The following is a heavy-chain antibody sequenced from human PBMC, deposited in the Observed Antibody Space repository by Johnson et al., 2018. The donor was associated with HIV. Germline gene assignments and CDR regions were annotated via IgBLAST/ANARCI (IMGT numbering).Heavy chain of an antibody. V-gene: IGHV3-11*01. J-gene: IGHJ3*02. Sequence: QVQLVESGGGLVKPGGSLRLSCAASGFTFSDYYMSWIRQAPGKGLEWVSGISFHSGTIGYADSVKGRFTISRDNAKNSLYLQLNSLRPEDTALYYCARDQGELRRTHAFDIWGQGTMVTVSS. D-gene: IGHD1-14*01. CDR3: ARDQGELRRTHAFDI. CDR2: ISFHSGTI. CDR1: GFTFSDYY.